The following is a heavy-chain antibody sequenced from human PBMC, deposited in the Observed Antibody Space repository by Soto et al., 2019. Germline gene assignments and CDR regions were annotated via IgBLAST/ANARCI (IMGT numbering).Heavy chain of an antibody. V-gene: IGHV3-23*01. Sequence: GGSLRLSCAASGFTFSSYAMSWVRQAPGKGLEWVSAISGSGGSTYYADSVKGRFTISRDNSKNTLYLQMNSLRAEDTAVYYCAKAGPWEYCTNGVCYPGAIVNAFDIWGQGTMVTVSS. CDR2: ISGSGGST. D-gene: IGHD2-8*01. CDR3: AKAGPWEYCTNGVCYPGAIVNAFDI. J-gene: IGHJ3*02. CDR1: GFTFSSYA.